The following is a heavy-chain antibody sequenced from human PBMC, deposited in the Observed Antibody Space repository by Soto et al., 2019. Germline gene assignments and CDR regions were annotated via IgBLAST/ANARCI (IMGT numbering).Heavy chain of an antibody. CDR3: AINYFDSSGHDY. CDR2: INPSGDIT. D-gene: IGHD3-22*01. Sequence: GASVKVSCKTSGYIFTSYYMHWVRQAPGQGLEWVGIINPSGDITTYAQKFQGRVTMTSDASTSTLYMELSSLRSEDTAVYYCAINYFDSSGHDYWGQGTLVTVSS. CDR1: GYIFTSYY. V-gene: IGHV1-46*01. J-gene: IGHJ4*02.